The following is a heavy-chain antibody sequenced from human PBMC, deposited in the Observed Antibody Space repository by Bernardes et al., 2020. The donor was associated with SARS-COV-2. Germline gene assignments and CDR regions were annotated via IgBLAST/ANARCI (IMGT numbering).Heavy chain of an antibody. Sequence: GGSLRLSCAASGFTFRRYAMGWVRQAPGRGLEWVSHISTSGVRTYYADSVKGRFTISRDNYKNTLYLEMNSLRADDTALYYCVKDILMEVVITPHEAYDIWGQGTMLTVSS. CDR3: VKDILMEVVITPHEAYDI. D-gene: IGHD3-22*01. CDR2: ISTSGVRT. V-gene: IGHV3-23*01. J-gene: IGHJ3*02. CDR1: GFTFRRYA.